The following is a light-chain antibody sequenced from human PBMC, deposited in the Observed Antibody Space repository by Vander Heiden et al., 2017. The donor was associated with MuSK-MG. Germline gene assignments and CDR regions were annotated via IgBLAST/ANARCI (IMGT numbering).Light chain of an antibody. CDR1: AFPKQY. CDR3: QSADSSGTYVV. V-gene: IGLV3-25*03. J-gene: IGLJ2*01. Sequence: SYELTQPPSLSVSPGQPPRLTCPGDAFPKQYAYWYQQKPGQAPVMVIYKGSGRPSGIPERFSGSSSGTTVTLTISGVQAEDEADYYCQSADSSGTYVVFGGGTKLTVL. CDR2: KGS.